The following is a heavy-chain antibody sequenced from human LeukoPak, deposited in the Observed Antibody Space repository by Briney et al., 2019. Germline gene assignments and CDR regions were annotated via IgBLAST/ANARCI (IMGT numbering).Heavy chain of an antibody. Sequence: PSETLSLTCAVYGGSFSGYYWSWIRQPPGKGLEWIGEINHSGSTNYNPSLKSRVTISVDTSKNQFSLKLSSVTAADTAVYYCAREVDYYDSSGYSRTDWGQGTLVTVSS. D-gene: IGHD3-22*01. CDR3: AREVDYYDSSGYSRTD. V-gene: IGHV4-34*01. CDR1: GGSFSGYY. CDR2: INHSGST. J-gene: IGHJ4*02.